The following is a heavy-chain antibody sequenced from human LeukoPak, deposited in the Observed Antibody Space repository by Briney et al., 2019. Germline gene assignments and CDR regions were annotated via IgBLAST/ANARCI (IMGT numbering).Heavy chain of an antibody. CDR2: ISYDGSNK. CDR3: AKRGYSYASFDY. Sequence: GGSLRLSCAASGFTFSSYGMHWVRQAPGKGLEWVVVISYDGSNKYYADSVKGRFTISRDNSKNTLYLQMNSLRAEDTAVYYCAKRGYSYASFDYWGQGTLVTVSS. CDR1: GFTFSSYG. J-gene: IGHJ4*02. V-gene: IGHV3-30*18. D-gene: IGHD5-18*01.